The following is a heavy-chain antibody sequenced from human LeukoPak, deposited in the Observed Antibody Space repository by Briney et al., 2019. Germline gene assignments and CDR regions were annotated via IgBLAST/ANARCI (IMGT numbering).Heavy chain of an antibody. Sequence: SETLSLTCAVYGGSFSGYYWSWIRQPPGKGLEWIGEINHSGSTNYNPSLKSRVTISVDTSKDQFSLKLSSVTAADTAVYYCARPGYSGYDFDYWGQGTLATVSS. D-gene: IGHD5-12*01. J-gene: IGHJ4*02. CDR1: GGSFSGYY. CDR2: INHSGST. V-gene: IGHV4-34*01. CDR3: ARPGYSGYDFDY.